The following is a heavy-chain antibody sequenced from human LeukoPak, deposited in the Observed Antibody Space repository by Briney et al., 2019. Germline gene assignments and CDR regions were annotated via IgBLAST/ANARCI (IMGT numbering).Heavy chain of an antibody. CDR2: TIPILGIA. CDR1: GGTFSSYA. D-gene: IGHD3-22*01. CDR3: ARHGDYYDSSGYYLLFDY. Sequence: GASVKVSCKASGGTFSSYAISWVRQAPGQGLEWMGRTIPILGIANYAQKFQGRVTITADKSTSTAYMELSSLRSEDTAVYYCARHGDYYDSSGYYLLFDYWGQGTLVTVSS. J-gene: IGHJ4*02. V-gene: IGHV1-69*04.